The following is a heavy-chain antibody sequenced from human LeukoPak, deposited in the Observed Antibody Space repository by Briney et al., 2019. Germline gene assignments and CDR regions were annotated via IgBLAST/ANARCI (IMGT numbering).Heavy chain of an antibody. CDR2: IIPIFGAA. Sequence: SVKVSCKASGGIFSNYAISWVRQAPGQGLEWMGGIIPIFGAANYAEKFRGRVTITADETTSTAYMELSRLKSEDTAVYYCARDSSEFRSLIPHWGQGTLVTVSS. D-gene: IGHD2-21*01. CDR3: ARDSSEFRSLIPH. CDR1: GGIFSNYA. J-gene: IGHJ1*01. V-gene: IGHV1-69*13.